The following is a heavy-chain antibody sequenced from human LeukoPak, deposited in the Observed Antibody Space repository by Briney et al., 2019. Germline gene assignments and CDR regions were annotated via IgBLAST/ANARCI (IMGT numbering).Heavy chain of an antibody. V-gene: IGHV1-69*04. CDR1: GGTFSSYA. CDR3: ARDRSESSFYGPFLDY. D-gene: IGHD1-26*01. Sequence: ASVKVSCKASGGTFSSYAISWVRQAPGQGLEWMGRIIPIFGIANYAQKFQGRVTITADKSTSTAYMELSSRRSEDTAVYYCARDRSESSFYGPFLDYWGQGTLVTVSS. CDR2: IIPIFGIA. J-gene: IGHJ4*02.